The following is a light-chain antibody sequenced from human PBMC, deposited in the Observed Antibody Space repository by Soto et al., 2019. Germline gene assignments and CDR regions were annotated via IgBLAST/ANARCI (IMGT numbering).Light chain of an antibody. CDR3: QQYDTYPWT. Sequence: DIQMTQSPTTLSASVGDRVIITWRASQRMSAWLAWYQQKPGKAPKLLIYDASSVANGGPSRFSGSGSGTEFTLTISSLQPDDFATYYCQQYDTYPWTFGQGTKVDIK. CDR2: DAS. V-gene: IGKV1-5*01. CDR1: QRMSAW. J-gene: IGKJ1*01.